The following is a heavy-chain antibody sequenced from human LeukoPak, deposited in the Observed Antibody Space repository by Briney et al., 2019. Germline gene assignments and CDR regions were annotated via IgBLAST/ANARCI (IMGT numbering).Heavy chain of an antibody. V-gene: IGHV3-23*01. CDR3: ADSNYWYPVDY. CDR1: GFTFASYA. Sequence: GGSLRLSCAASGFTFASYAMRWVRQAPGKGLEWVSSITNNGDTTYYADSVKGRFTISRDNSKNALYLQMNSLRAEDTALYYCADSNYWYPVDYWGQGTLVTVSS. D-gene: IGHD4-11*01. J-gene: IGHJ4*02. CDR2: ITNNGDTT.